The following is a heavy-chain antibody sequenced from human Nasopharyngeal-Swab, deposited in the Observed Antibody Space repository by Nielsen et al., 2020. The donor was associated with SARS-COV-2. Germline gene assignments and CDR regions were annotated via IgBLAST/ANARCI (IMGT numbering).Heavy chain of an antibody. CDR3: GRLTKTTVTRRLYFDY. D-gene: IGHD4-11*01. V-gene: IGHV4-39*02. CDR2: VSYSGPT. Sequence: SETLSLTCTVSGGSLSSSNYYWGWIRQPPGKGLEWIGTVSYSGPTYYNPSLKSRVTMPVDTSKNHFSLRLTSVTAADTAVYYCGRLTKTTVTRRLYFDYWGQGTLVTVSS. CDR1: GGSLSSSNYY. J-gene: IGHJ4*02.